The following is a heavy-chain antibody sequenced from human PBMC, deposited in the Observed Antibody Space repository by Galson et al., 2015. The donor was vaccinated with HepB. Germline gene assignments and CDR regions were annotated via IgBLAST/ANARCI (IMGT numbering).Heavy chain of an antibody. CDR1: GFTFSGSA. CDR2: IRSKANSYAT. Sequence: SLRLSCAASGFTFSGSAMHWVRQASGKGLEWVGRIRSKANSYATAYAASVKGRFTISRDDSKNTAYLQMNSLKTEDTAVYYCTRLNPIVVVPPYTLKKDVWGQGTTVTVSS. D-gene: IGHD2-2*01. CDR3: TRLNPIVVVPPYTLKKDV. V-gene: IGHV3-73*01. J-gene: IGHJ6*02.